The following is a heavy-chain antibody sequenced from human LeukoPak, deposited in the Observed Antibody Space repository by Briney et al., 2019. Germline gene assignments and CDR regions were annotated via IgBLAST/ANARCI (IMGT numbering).Heavy chain of an antibody. CDR2: INPSGGST. D-gene: IGHD4-17*01. CDR3: ARAPTVNPDYYYYMDV. CDR1: GYTFTSYY. J-gene: IGHJ6*03. V-gene: IGHV1-46*01. Sequence: GASVKVSCKASGYTFTSYYMHWVRQAPGQGLEWMGIINPSGGSTSYAQKFQGRVTMTRDMSTSTVYMELSSLRSEDTAVYYCARAPTVNPDYYYYMDVWGKGTTVTVSS.